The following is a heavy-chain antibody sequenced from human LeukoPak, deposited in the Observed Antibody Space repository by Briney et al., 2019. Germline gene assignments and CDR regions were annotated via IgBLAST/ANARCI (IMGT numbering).Heavy chain of an antibody. V-gene: IGHV3-7*01. Sequence: PGGSLRLSCAASGFTFSSYWMSWVRQAPGKGLEWVANIKQDGSEKYYVDSVKGRFTISRDNSKNTLYLQMNSLRAEDTAVYYCARGDLYYYDSSGRAHADFDYWGQGTLVTVSS. J-gene: IGHJ4*02. CDR1: GFTFSSYW. CDR2: IKQDGSEK. D-gene: IGHD3-22*01. CDR3: ARGDLYYYDSSGRAHADFDY.